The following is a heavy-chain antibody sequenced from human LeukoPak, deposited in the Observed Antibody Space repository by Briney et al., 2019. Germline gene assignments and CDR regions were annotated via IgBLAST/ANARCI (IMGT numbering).Heavy chain of an antibody. CDR1: GFTFSSYS. CDR2: ISSSSSYI. V-gene: IGHV3-21*01. J-gene: IGHJ6*03. D-gene: IGHD3-22*01. CDR3: ARSLTFTTLDYYMDV. Sequence: PGGSLRLSCAASGFTFSSYSMNWVRQAPGKGLEWVSSISSSSSYINYADSVKGRFTISRDNAKNSLYLQMNSLRAEDTAVYYCARSLTFTTLDYYMDVWGKGTTVTVSS.